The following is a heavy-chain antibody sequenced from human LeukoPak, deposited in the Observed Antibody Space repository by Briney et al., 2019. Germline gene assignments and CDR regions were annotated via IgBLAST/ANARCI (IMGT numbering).Heavy chain of an antibody. D-gene: IGHD3-16*01. V-gene: IGHV1-46*01. CDR2: INPSSGST. J-gene: IGHJ4*02. Sequence: ASVKVSCKAPGYTFTSYYMHWVRQAPGQGLEWMGIINPSSGSTSYAQKFQGRVTMTRDTSTSTVYMELSSLRSEDTAVYYCASPGEKDYYFDYWGQGTLVTVSS. CDR3: ASPGEKDYYFDY. CDR1: GYTFTSYY.